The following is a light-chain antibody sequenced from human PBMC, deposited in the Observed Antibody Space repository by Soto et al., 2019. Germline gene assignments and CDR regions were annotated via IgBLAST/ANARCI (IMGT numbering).Light chain of an antibody. CDR1: QVINTY. CDR3: LHLYSYPLT. Sequence: DIQLTQSPSFLSASVGDRVTITCRASQVINTYLAWYQQKPGKAPKLLIYAASTLQSGVPSRFSGSGSGTEFTLTISSLQPEDFATYDCLHLYSYPLTFGPGTKVDIK. CDR2: AAS. V-gene: IGKV1-9*01. J-gene: IGKJ3*01.